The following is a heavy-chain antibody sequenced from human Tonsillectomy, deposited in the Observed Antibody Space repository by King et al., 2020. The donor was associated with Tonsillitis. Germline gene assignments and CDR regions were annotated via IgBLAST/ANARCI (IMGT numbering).Heavy chain of an antibody. V-gene: IGHV1-18*04. Sequence: VQSGAEVEKPGASVKVSCEASGYTFTSYGITWVRQAPGQGLEWMGWISTYSGATHYAQNLQDRVTMTTDTSTSTAYMGLRGLRSDDTAMYYCAKDRHMVRGIISAVWGQGTLVTVSS. CDR1: GYTFTSYG. D-gene: IGHD3-10*01. CDR2: ISTYSGAT. J-gene: IGHJ4*02. CDR3: AKDRHMVRGIISAV.